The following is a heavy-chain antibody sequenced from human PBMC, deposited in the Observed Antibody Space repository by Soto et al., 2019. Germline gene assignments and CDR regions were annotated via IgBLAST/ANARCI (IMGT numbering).Heavy chain of an antibody. D-gene: IGHD3-3*01. CDR1: GFTFSSYG. J-gene: IGHJ5*02. Sequence: GGSLRLSCAASGFTFSSYGMHWVRQAPGKGLEWVAVISYDGSNKYYADSVKGRFTISRDNSKNTLYLQMNSLRAEDTAVYYCAKDRFWSGYYSGNWFDPWGQGTLVTVSS. CDR2: ISYDGSNK. V-gene: IGHV3-30*18. CDR3: AKDRFWSGYYSGNWFDP.